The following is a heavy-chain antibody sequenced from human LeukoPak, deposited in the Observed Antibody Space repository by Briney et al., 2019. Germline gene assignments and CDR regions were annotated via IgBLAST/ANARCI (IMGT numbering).Heavy chain of an antibody. V-gene: IGHV3-48*03. CDR3: ARMDYAGNWPDY. D-gene: IGHD4-23*01. Sequence: GGSLRLSCATSGFAFHTYEMNWVRQAPGKGLEWLSYISSSGGAVYYADSVKGRFTISRDNAQNSVFLQMNSLRAEDTALYYCARMDYAGNWPDYWGQGTLVTVSS. CDR1: GFAFHTYE. J-gene: IGHJ4*02. CDR2: ISSSGGAV.